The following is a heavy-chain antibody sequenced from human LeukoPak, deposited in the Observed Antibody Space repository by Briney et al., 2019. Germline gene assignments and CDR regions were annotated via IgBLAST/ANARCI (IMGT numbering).Heavy chain of an antibody. V-gene: IGHV1-69*05. D-gene: IGHD6-6*01. Sequence: SVKVSCKASGGTFSSYAISWVRQAPGQGLEWMGGITPIFGTANYAQKFQGRVTITTDESTSTAYMELSSLRSEDTAVYYCARGGVSIAARFDYWGQGTLVTVSS. CDR2: ITPIFGTA. CDR3: ARGGVSIAARFDY. J-gene: IGHJ4*02. CDR1: GGTFSSYA.